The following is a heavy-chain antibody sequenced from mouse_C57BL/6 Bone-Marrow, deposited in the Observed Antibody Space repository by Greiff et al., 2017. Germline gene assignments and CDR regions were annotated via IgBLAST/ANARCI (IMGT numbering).Heavy chain of an antibody. CDR2: INPSTGGT. D-gene: IGHD2-4*01. V-gene: IGHV1-42*01. J-gene: IGHJ1*03. CDR1: GYSFTGYY. Sequence: EVKLMESGPELVKPGASVKISCKASGYSFTGYYMNWVKQSPEKSLEWIGEINPSTGGTTYNQTFKAKATLTVDKSSSTAYMKLKSLKSEGSTVDYCAREGDYDYDDGYFDVWGTGTTVTVSS. CDR3: AREGDYDYDDGYFDV.